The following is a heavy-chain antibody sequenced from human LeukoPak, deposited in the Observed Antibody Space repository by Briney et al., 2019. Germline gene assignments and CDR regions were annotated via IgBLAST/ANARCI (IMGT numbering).Heavy chain of an antibody. Sequence: GGSLRLSCAASGFTFSSYWMHWARQAPGKGLVWVSRINSDGSSTSYADSVKGRFTISRDNAKNTLYLQMNSLRAEDTAVYYCASVYGDPFFDNWFDPWGQGTLVTVSS. CDR2: INSDGSST. D-gene: IGHD4-17*01. CDR3: ASVYGDPFFDNWFDP. J-gene: IGHJ5*02. V-gene: IGHV3-74*01. CDR1: GFTFSSYW.